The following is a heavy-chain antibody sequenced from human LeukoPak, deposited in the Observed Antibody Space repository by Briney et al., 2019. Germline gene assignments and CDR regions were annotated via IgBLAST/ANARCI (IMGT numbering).Heavy chain of an antibody. J-gene: IGHJ4*02. V-gene: IGHV1-18*01. CDR1: GFTFGTYT. CDR3: VREIGQWLVSGIDY. CDR2: ISTYNGDT. D-gene: IGHD6-19*01. Sequence: ASVKVSCKASGFTFGTYTISWVRQAPGQGLERMGCISTYNGDTNYAQNLQGRVTMTTDPSTNTAYMELRSLRSDDTAVYYCVREIGQWLVSGIDYWGQGTLVTVSS.